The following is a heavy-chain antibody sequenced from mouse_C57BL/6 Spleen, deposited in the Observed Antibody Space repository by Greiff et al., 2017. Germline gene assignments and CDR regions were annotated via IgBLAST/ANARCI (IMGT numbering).Heavy chain of an antibody. Sequence: EVKVVESGGDLVKPGGSLKLSCAASGFTFSSYGMSWVRQTPDKRLEWVATISSGGSYTYYPDSVKGRFTIARDNAKNTLYLQMSSLKSEDTAMYYCARHMGPIDYYGPFDYWGQGTTLTVSS. CDR1: GFTFSSYG. D-gene: IGHD2-1*01. J-gene: IGHJ2*01. CDR2: ISSGGSYT. CDR3: ARHMGPIDYYGPFDY. V-gene: IGHV5-6*01.